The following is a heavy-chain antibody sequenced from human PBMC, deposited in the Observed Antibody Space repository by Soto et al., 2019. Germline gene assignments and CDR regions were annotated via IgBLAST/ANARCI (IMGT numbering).Heavy chain of an antibody. CDR2: ISGSGGST. Sequence: PGGSLRLSCAASGVTFSSYAMSWVRQAPGKGLEWVSAISGSGGSTYYADSVKGRFTISRDNSKKTLYLQMNSLRAEDTAVYYCAKDPRTTGTTVGWFDPWGQGTMVTVYS. J-gene: IGHJ5*02. CDR3: AKDPRTTGTTVGWFDP. D-gene: IGHD1-7*01. CDR1: GVTFSSYA. V-gene: IGHV3-23*01.